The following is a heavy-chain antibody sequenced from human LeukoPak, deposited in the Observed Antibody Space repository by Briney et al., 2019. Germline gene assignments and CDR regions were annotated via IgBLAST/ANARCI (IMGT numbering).Heavy chain of an antibody. CDR1: GGSFSGHY. CDR3: ARVEGIYDILTGYYY. Sequence: SETLSLTCAVYGGSFSGHYWSWIRQPPGKGLEWIGEISHSGSTNYNPSLKSRVTISVDTSKNQLSLKLSSVTAADTAVYYCARVEGIYDILTGYYYWGQGTLVTVSS. J-gene: IGHJ4*02. CDR2: ISHSGST. V-gene: IGHV4-34*01. D-gene: IGHD3-9*01.